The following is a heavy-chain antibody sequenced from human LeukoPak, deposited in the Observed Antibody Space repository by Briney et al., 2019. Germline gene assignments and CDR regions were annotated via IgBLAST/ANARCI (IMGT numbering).Heavy chain of an antibody. CDR1: GGSISSGGYY. Sequence: SETLSLTCTVSGGSISSGGYYWSWIRQHPGKGLEWIGYIYYSGSTNYNPSLKSRVTISVDTSKNQFSLRLSSVTAADTAVYYCARMGVGWYSSGSTHSGYFDYWGQGTLVTVSS. V-gene: IGHV4-31*03. CDR3: ARMGVGWYSSGSTHSGYFDY. CDR2: IYYSGST. J-gene: IGHJ4*02. D-gene: IGHD6-19*01.